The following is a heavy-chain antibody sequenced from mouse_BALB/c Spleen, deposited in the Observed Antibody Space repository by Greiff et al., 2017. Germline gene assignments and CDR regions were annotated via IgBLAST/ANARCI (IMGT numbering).Heavy chain of an antibody. CDR1: GDSITSGY. Sequence: VQLKESGPSLVKPSQTLSLTCSVTGDSITSGYWNWIRKFPGNKLEYMGYISYSGSTYYNPSLKSRISITRDTSKNQYYLQLNSVTTEDTATYYCARYGQLGRGYFDYWGQGTTLTVSS. J-gene: IGHJ2*01. CDR2: ISYSGST. V-gene: IGHV3-8*02. D-gene: IGHD4-1*02. CDR3: ARYGQLGRGYFDY.